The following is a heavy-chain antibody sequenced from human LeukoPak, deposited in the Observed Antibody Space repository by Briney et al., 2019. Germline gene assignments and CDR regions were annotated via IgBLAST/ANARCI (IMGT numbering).Heavy chain of an antibody. J-gene: IGHJ3*01. CDR1: GFTLSTHS. V-gene: IGHV3-48*01. D-gene: IGHD2-15*01. CDR3: ATRQFCSGGTCYGLSF. Sequence: PGGSLRLSCAGSGFTLSTHSMNWVRQAPGKGLEWVSFTSSSSTTIYYADSVKGRFTISRDNSKNTLYLQMNSLRAEDTALYFCATRQFCSGGTCYGLSFWGQGTMVTISS. CDR2: TSSSSTTI.